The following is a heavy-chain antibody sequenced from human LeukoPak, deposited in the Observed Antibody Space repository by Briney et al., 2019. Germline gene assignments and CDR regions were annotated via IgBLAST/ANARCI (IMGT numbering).Heavy chain of an antibody. D-gene: IGHD2-2*01. Sequence: SETLSLTCTVSGGSISSGSYYWRWIRQPAGKGLEWIGRIYTSGSTNYNPSLKSRVTISVDASKNQFSLKLSSVTAADTAVYYCARGAAAQYYYYYYGMDVWGQGTTVTVSS. CDR3: ARGAAAQYYYYYYGMDV. CDR2: IYTSGST. CDR1: GGSISSGSYY. J-gene: IGHJ6*02. V-gene: IGHV4-61*02.